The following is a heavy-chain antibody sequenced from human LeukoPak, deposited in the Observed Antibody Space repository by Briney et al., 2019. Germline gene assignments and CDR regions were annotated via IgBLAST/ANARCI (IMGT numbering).Heavy chain of an antibody. J-gene: IGHJ4*02. CDR1: GFTFSSYG. V-gene: IGHV3-30*18. D-gene: IGHD2-2*01. CDR2: ISYDGSNK. CDR3: AKGASHAALDY. Sequence: GGSLRLSCAASGFTFSSYGMHWVRQAPGKGLEWVAVISYDGSNKYYADSVKGRFTISRDNSKNTLYLQMNSLGAEDTAVYYCAKGASHAALDYWGQGTLVTVSS.